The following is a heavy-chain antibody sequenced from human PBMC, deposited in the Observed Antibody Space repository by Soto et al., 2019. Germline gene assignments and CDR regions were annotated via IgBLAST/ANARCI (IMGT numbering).Heavy chain of an antibody. Sequence: PSGTLSLTFPASGGSISSYYWSWIRQPPGKGLEWIGYIYYSGSTNYNPSLKSRVTISVDTSKNQFSLKLSSVTAEDTAVYYCTRHTVDYWGRGTLVTVSS. J-gene: IGHJ4*02. CDR2: IYYSGST. CDR3: TRHTVDY. CDR1: GGSISSYY. D-gene: IGHD5-18*01. V-gene: IGHV4-59*01.